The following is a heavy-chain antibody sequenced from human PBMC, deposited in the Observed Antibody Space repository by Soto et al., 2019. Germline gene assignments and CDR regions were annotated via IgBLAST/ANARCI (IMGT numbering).Heavy chain of an antibody. D-gene: IGHD3-10*01. CDR2: INPNSGGT. CDR3: ARDRGRSDYYGSGSYFPY. CDR1: GYTFTGYY. Sequence: GASVKVSCKASGYTFTGYYVHWVRQAPGQGLEWMGWINPNSGGTNYAQKFQGWVTMTRDTSISTAYMELSRLRSDDTAVYYCARDRGRSDYYGSGSYFPYWGQGTLVTVSS. J-gene: IGHJ4*02. V-gene: IGHV1-2*04.